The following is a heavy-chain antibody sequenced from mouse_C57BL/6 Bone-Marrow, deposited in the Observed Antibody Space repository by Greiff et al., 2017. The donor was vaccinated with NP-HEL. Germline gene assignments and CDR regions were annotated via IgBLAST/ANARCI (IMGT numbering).Heavy chain of an antibody. D-gene: IGHD2-3*01. CDR3: TRDGYYLFAY. CDR2: ISSGGDYI. V-gene: IGHV5-9-1*02. CDR1: GFTFSSYA. Sequence: EVKVEESGEGLVKPGGSLKLSCAASGFTFSSYAMSWVRQTPEKRLEWVAYISSGGDYIYYADTVKGRFTISRDNDRNTLYLQMSSLKSEDTAMYYCTRDGYYLFAYWGQGTLVTVSA. J-gene: IGHJ3*01.